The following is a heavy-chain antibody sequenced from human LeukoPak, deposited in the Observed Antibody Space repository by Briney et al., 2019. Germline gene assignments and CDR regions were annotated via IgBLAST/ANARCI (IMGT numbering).Heavy chain of an antibody. J-gene: IGHJ4*02. CDR1: GGSLSTYF. CDR2: IYASGGT. Sequence: PSETLSLTCTVSGGSLSTYFWTWLRQPAGKGLEWIGRIYASGGTTHTPSLKSRVTISVDTSKSQFSLKLSSVTAADTAVYYCARAVYDTSGYYIDYWGQGTLVTVSS. CDR3: ARAVYDTSGYYIDY. D-gene: IGHD3-22*01. V-gene: IGHV4-4*07.